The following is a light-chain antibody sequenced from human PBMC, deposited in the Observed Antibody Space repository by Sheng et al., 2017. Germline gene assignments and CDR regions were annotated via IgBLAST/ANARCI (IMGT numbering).Light chain of an antibody. J-gene: IGLJ3*02. CDR3: GTWDTRLSAWV. CDR1: SSNIGNNY. CDR2: ENN. V-gene: IGLV1-51*02. Sequence: QSVLTQPPSVSAAPGQKVTISCSGSSSNIGNNYVSWYQQFPGTAPKFLIYENNKRSSGIPDRFSGSKSGTSATLGITGLQTGDEADYYCGTWDTRLSAWVLGGGTKLTVL.